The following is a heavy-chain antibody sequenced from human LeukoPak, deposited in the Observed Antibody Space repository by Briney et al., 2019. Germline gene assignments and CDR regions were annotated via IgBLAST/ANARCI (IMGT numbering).Heavy chain of an antibody. CDR3: VRNRITMVRGVILDAFDI. CDR1: GGSISSYY. V-gene: IGHV4-4*07. Sequence: SETLSLTCTVSGGSISSYYWSWIRQPAGKGLEWIGRIYTSGSTNYNPSLKSRVTMSVDTSKNQFSLKLSSVTAADTAVYYCVRNRITMVRGVILDAFDIWGQGTMVTVSS. CDR2: IYTSGST. D-gene: IGHD3-10*01. J-gene: IGHJ3*02.